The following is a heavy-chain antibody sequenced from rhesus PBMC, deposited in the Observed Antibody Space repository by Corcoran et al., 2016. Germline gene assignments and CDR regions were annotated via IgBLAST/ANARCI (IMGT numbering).Heavy chain of an antibody. Sequence: QVQLQESGPGLVKPSETLSLTCAVSGGSVSSSNWWSWIRQPPGKGREGIGYITYSGSTSYNPSLKSRVTISRDTSKNQFSLKLSSVTAADTAVYYCAREGTYYYDSGYYQYFDYWGQGVLVTVSS. CDR3: AREGTYYYDSGYYQYFDY. V-gene: IGHV4-122*02. J-gene: IGHJ4*01. D-gene: IGHD3-28*01. CDR1: GGSVSSSNW. CDR2: ITYSGST.